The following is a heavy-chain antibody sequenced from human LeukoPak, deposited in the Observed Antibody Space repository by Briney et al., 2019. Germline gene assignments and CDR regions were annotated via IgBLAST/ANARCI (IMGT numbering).Heavy chain of an antibody. Sequence: GRSLRLSCAASGFTFSSYGMHWVRQAPGKGLEWVAVIWYDGSNKYYADSVKGRFTISRDNSKNTLYLQMNSLRAEDTAVYYCAKAFATGTTQAGYWGQGTLVTVSS. J-gene: IGHJ4*02. CDR3: AKAFATGTTQAGY. CDR1: GFTFSSYG. V-gene: IGHV3-33*06. CDR2: IWYDGSNK. D-gene: IGHD1-1*01.